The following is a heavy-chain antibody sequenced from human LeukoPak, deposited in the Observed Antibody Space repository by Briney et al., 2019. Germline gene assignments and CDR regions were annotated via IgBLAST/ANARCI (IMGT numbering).Heavy chain of an antibody. Sequence: GGSLRLSCAASGFSFSNYAMSWVRQAPGMGLEWVSGISGSGGSTYYADSVKGRFTISRDNSKNTLYLRMNSLRAEDTAVYYCAKDVSSWYNYWGQGTLVTVSS. CDR3: AKDVSSWYNY. V-gene: IGHV3-23*01. CDR2: ISGSGGST. D-gene: IGHD6-13*01. CDR1: GFSFSNYA. J-gene: IGHJ4*02.